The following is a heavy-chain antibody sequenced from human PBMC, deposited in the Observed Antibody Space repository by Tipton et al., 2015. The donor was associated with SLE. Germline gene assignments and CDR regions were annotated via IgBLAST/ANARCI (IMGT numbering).Heavy chain of an antibody. CDR2: IYTSGST. D-gene: IGHD4-17*01. J-gene: IGHJ2*01. Sequence: TLSLTCTVSGGSISSSSYYWGWIRQPPGKGLEWIGRIYTSGSTNYNPSLKSRVTISVDTSKNQFSLKLSSVTAADTAVYYCARDSTVTHEWYFDLWGRGTLVTVSS. V-gene: IGHV4-61*02. CDR1: GGSISSSSYY. CDR3: ARDSTVTHEWYFDL.